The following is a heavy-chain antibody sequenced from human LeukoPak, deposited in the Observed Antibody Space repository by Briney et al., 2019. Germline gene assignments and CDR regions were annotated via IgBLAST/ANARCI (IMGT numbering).Heavy chain of an antibody. CDR1: GFTFSSSG. CDR2: ISYDGINK. J-gene: IGHJ4*02. V-gene: IGHV3-30*18. Sequence: GGSLRLSCAASGFTFSSSGMHWVRQAPGKGLEWVAVISYDGINKYYADSVKGRFTISRDNSKNTVYLQMNSLRAEDTAVYYCAKGLGGNSQTDYFDYWGQGTQVTVSS. D-gene: IGHD4-23*01. CDR3: AKGLGGNSQTDYFDY.